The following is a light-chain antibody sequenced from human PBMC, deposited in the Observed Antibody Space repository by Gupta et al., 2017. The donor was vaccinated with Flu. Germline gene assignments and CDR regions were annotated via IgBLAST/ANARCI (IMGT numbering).Light chain of an antibody. J-gene: IGKJ2*01. CDR1: QSVSSY. V-gene: IGKV3-11*01. CDR2: DAS. CDR3: QRRSSSYT. Sequence: EIVLPQSPATLSLSPGERATLSCRASQSVSSYFAWYQQTPGQAPRLLIYDASNRASGIPARFSGRGGAEYFTLTSSRLEDEDFAFYYYQRRSSSYTFGQGTKLEIK.